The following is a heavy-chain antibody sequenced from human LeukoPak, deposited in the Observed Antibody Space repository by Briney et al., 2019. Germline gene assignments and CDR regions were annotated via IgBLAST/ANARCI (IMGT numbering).Heavy chain of an antibody. D-gene: IGHD5-18*01. Sequence: SETLSLTCTVSGVSISSFYWTWIRQPPGKGLEWIGYIYYTGTTDYNPSLKSRVTISVDTSKNQFSLKLSSVTAADTAVYYCARGYGRYFDYWGQGTLVTVSS. V-gene: IGHV4-59*01. CDR2: IYYTGTT. CDR3: ARGYGRYFDY. CDR1: GVSISSFY. J-gene: IGHJ4*02.